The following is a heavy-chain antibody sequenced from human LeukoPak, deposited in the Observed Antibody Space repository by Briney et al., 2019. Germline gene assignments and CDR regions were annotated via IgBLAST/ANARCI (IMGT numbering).Heavy chain of an antibody. CDR3: ARDAGNWNQMNAFDI. V-gene: IGHV3-21*01. Sequence: GGSLRLSCAASGFTFSSYSMHWVRQAPGKGLEWVSSISSSSSYIYYADSVKGRFTISRDNAKNSLYLQMNSLRAEDTAVYYCARDAGNWNQMNAFDIWGQGTMVTVSS. D-gene: IGHD1-20*01. CDR1: GFTFSSYS. CDR2: ISSSSSYI. J-gene: IGHJ3*02.